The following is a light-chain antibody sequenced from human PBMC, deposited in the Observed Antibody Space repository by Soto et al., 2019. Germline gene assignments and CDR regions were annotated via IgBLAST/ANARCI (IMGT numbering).Light chain of an antibody. CDR2: EVS. CDR3: SSYTTSSTRV. Sequence: QSALTQPASVSGSPGQSITISCTGTSSDVGGYNYGSWYQQHPGKAPKLMIYEVSNRPSGVSNRFSGFKSGNTASLTISGLQAEDEADYYCSSYTTSSTRVFGTGTKLTVL. CDR1: SSDVGGYNY. V-gene: IGLV2-14*01. J-gene: IGLJ1*01.